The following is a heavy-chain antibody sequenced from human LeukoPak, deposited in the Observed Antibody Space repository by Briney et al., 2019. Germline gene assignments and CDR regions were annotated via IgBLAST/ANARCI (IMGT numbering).Heavy chain of an antibody. D-gene: IGHD1-26*01. V-gene: IGHV3-48*01. Sequence: GGSLRLSCAASGFTFSSYSMNWVRQAPGKGLEWVSYISSSSSTIYYADSVKGRFTISRDNAKNSLYLQMNSLRAEDTAVYYCARDEYSGSYFAWFDPWGQGTLVTVSS. CDR3: ARDEYSGSYFAWFDP. J-gene: IGHJ5*02. CDR1: GFTFSSYS. CDR2: ISSSSSTI.